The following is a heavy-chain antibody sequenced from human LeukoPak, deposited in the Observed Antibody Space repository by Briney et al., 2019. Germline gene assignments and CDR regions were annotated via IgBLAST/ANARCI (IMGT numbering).Heavy chain of an antibody. Sequence: SETLPLTCTVSGGSISSYYWSWIRQPPGKGLEWIGYIYYSGTTNYNPSLKSRVTISVDTSKNQFSLKLSSVTAADTAVYYCARGVYIAAAQYGYWGQGTLVSVSS. V-gene: IGHV4-59*01. J-gene: IGHJ4*02. CDR2: IYYSGTT. CDR3: ARGVYIAAAQYGY. CDR1: GGSISSYY. D-gene: IGHD6-13*01.